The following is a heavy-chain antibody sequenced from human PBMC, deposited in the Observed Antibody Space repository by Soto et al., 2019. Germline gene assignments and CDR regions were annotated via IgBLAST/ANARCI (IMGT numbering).Heavy chain of an antibody. V-gene: IGHV3-15*07. CDR2: IRSKADGGTT. D-gene: IGHD2-8*02. CDR3: TRVRLHFWWGAFDS. J-gene: IGHJ3*02. CDR1: GFTFSRAW. Sequence: EVQLVESGGGLVKPGGSLRLSCAAYGFTFSRAWVNWVRLAPGKGLEWVGRIRSKADGGTTDYTAPVEGRFTVSRDDSKNPAYLQRNSLKTEDTGVYYCTRVRLHFWWGAFDSWGLGTMVTVSS.